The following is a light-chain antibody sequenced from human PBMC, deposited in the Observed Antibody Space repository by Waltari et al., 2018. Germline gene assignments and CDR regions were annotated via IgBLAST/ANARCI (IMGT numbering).Light chain of an antibody. CDR1: QSVKSSY. CDR3: QQYGSSPRT. Sequence: EIVLTPSPGTLSLSPGERATLPCRASQSVKSSYFAWYQQKPGQAPRLLIYGASSRATGIPDRFSGSGSGTDFTLTISRLEPEDFAVYYCQQYGSSPRTFGQGTKVEIK. V-gene: IGKV3-20*01. CDR2: GAS. J-gene: IGKJ1*01.